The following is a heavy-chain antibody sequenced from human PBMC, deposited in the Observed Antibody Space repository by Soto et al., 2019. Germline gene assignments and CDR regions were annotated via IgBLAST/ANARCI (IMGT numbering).Heavy chain of an antibody. CDR3: TTDRRGGFGEV. D-gene: IGHD3-10*01. Sequence: GGSLRLSCAASGFTFIDAWMNWVRQAPGKGLEWVGRIKSKIDGGITDSAAPVKGRFTISRDDSRDTLFLQMNSLKTDDTAVYYCTTDRRGGFGEVWGRGTLVTVSS. V-gene: IGHV3-15*07. CDR1: GFTFIDAW. CDR2: IKSKIDGGIT. J-gene: IGHJ4*02.